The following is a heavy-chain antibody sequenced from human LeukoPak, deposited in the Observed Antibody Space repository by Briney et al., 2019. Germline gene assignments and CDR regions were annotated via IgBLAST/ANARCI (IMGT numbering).Heavy chain of an antibody. CDR2: ISRNSGSI. J-gene: IGHJ3*02. CDR3: AKASMIVVVNDAFDI. CDR1: GFTFDDYA. D-gene: IGHD3-22*01. V-gene: IGHV3-9*01. Sequence: PGGSLRLSCAASGFTFDDYAMHWVRQAPGKGLEWVSGISRNSGSIGYADSVKGRFTISRDNAKNSLYLQMNSLRAEDTALYYCAKASMIVVVNDAFDIWGQGTMVTVSS.